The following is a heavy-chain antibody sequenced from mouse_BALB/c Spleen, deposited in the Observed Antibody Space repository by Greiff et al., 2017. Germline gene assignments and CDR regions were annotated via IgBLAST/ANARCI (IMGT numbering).Heavy chain of an antibody. CDR3: ARSRYGDYAMDY. CDR1: GFSLSTSGMG. Sequence: QVTLKVSGPGILQPSQTLSLTCSFSGFSLSTSGMGVSWIRQPSGKGLEWLAHIYWDDDKRYNPSLKSRLTISKDTSSNQVFLKITSVDTADTATYYCARSRYGDYAMDYWGQGTSVTVSS. CDR2: IYWDDDK. V-gene: IGHV8-12*01. J-gene: IGHJ4*01. D-gene: IGHD2-10*02.